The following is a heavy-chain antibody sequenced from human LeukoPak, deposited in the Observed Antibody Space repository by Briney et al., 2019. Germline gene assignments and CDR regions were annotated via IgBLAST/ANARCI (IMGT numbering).Heavy chain of an antibody. Sequence: PGGSLRLSCAASGFTFSSYAMHWVRQAPGKGLEYVSAISSNGGSTYYANSVKGRFTISRDNSKNTLYLQMGSLRAEDMAVYYCARAARLGSWYYYYYMDVWGKGTTVTVSS. CDR2: ISSNGGST. CDR3: ARAARLGSWYYYYYMDV. D-gene: IGHD6-6*01. CDR1: GFTFSSYA. V-gene: IGHV3-64*01. J-gene: IGHJ6*03.